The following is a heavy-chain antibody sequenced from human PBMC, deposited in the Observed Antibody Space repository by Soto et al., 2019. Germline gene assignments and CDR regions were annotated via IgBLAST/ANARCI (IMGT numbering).Heavy chain of an antibody. J-gene: IGHJ4*02. CDR1: GVSISSHDW. Sequence: QVQLQESGPGLVKPSGTLSLTCAVSGVSISSHDWWTWVRQPPGKGLEWIGESHQSGSTNYNSSLASRVTIEVATSKNQFSLKLRSVTVADTAVYYCATRDNSKFYWGQGTLVTVSS. CDR3: ATRDNSKFY. CDR2: SHQSGST. D-gene: IGHD6-13*01. V-gene: IGHV4-4*02.